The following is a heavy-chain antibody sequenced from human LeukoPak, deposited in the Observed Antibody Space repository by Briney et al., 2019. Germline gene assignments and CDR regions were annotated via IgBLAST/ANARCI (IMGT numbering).Heavy chain of an antibody. CDR1: GFTFSSYG. J-gene: IGHJ4*02. CDR3: AKERDTAMVTIDY. V-gene: IGHV3-30*02. D-gene: IGHD5-18*01. Sequence: WGSLRLSCSASGFTFSSYGMHWLRQATGKGREWVAFIRYDGSNKYYADSVKGRFTISRDNSKNTLYLQMNSLRAEDTAVYYCAKERDTAMVTIDYWGQGTLVTVSS. CDR2: IRYDGSNK.